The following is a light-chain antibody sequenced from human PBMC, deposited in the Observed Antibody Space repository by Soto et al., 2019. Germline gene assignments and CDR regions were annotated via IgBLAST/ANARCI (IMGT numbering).Light chain of an antibody. J-gene: IGLJ1*01. CDR3: AAWDDSLGAYV. Sequence: QSVLTQPPSASATPGQRVTISCSGSNSNIGTNTVNWYQQLPGTAPRLLIYTNNQRPSGVPQRFSGSKTGTSASLAIRGLPSADGADYYCAAWDDSLGAYVFGTGTKGTVL. CDR1: NSNIGTNT. CDR2: TNN. V-gene: IGLV1-44*01.